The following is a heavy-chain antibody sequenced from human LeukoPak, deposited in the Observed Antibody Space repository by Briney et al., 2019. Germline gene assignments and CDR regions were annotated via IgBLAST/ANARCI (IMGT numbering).Heavy chain of an antibody. CDR2: INGSGGST. V-gene: IGHV3-23*01. J-gene: IGHJ4*02. D-gene: IGHD6-19*01. Sequence: PGGSLRLSCAASGFTFSSYAMSWVRQAPGKGLEWVSGINGSGGSTYYADSVKGRFTISRDNSKNTLYLQMNSLRAEDTAIYYCAKRGSGITVAADYWGQGTLVTVSS. CDR1: GFTFSSYA. CDR3: AKRGSGITVAADY.